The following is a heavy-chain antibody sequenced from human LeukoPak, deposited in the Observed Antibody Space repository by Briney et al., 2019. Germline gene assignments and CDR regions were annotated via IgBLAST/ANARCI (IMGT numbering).Heavy chain of an antibody. CDR2: IYTSGST. CDR1: GGSISTYY. D-gene: IGHD6-6*01. J-gene: IGHJ6*02. V-gene: IGHV4-4*07. CDR3: ARAKNDEYYYYGMDV. Sequence: KASETLSLTCTVSGGSISTYYYSWIRQPAGKGLEGIGRIYTSGSTNYSPSLKSLVTMSADTPKSQFSLKLSSVTAADTAVYYCARAKNDEYYYYGMDVWGQGTTVTVSS.